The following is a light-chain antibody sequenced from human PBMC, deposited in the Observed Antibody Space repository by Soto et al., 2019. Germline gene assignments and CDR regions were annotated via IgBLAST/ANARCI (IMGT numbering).Light chain of an antibody. CDR2: GAS. CDR1: QSVGNN. V-gene: IGKV3-15*01. J-gene: IGKJ1*01. CDR3: QQCDDWPRT. Sequence: EIVLTQSPATLSLSPGERVTLSCRASQSVGNNLAWYQQKPGQAPRLLIHGASTRATGTPASFSGSGSGTEFTLTISSLQSEDFAVYYCQQCDDWPRTFGQGTKVDIK.